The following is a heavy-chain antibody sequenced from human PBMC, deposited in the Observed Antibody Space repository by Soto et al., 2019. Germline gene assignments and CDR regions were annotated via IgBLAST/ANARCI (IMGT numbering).Heavy chain of an antibody. D-gene: IGHD3-10*01. J-gene: IGHJ4*02. CDR2: FDPEDGET. Sequence: ASVKVSCKVSGYTLTDLSMHWVLQAPGKGLEWMGGFDPEDGETIHAQKFQGRVTMTEDTSTETAYMELSSLRSEDTAVYYCAAPLWSKYNYDYWGQGTLVTVSS. CDR3: AAPLWSKYNYDY. V-gene: IGHV1-24*01. CDR1: GYTLTDLS.